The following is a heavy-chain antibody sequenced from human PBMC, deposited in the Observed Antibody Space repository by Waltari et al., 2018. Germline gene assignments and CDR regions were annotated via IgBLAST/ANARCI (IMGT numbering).Heavy chain of an antibody. D-gene: IGHD3-9*01. J-gene: IGHJ4*02. CDR1: GFTFSSYA. CDR2: ISDSGGST. V-gene: IGHV3-23*01. CDR3: AKGKNILTGYYHY. Sequence: EVQLLESGGGLVQPGGSLRLSCAASGFTFSSYAMSWVRQAPGKGLEWVSAISDSGGSTYYADSVKGRFTISRDNSKNTLYLQMNSLRAEDTAVYYCAKGKNILTGYYHYWGQGTLVTVSS.